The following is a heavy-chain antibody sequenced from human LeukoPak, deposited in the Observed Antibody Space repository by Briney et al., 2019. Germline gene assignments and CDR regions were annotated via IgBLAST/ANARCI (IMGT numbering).Heavy chain of an antibody. CDR3: ARGRTAKFLEWLLYQNWFDP. Sequence: SETLSLTCAVYGGSSSGYYWSWIRQPPGKGLEWIGEINHSGSTNYNPSLKSRVTISVDTSKNQFSLKLSSVTAADTAVYYCARGRTAKFLEWLLYQNWFDPWGQGTLVTVSS. CDR2: INHSGST. CDR1: GGSSSGYY. V-gene: IGHV4-34*01. D-gene: IGHD3-3*01. J-gene: IGHJ5*02.